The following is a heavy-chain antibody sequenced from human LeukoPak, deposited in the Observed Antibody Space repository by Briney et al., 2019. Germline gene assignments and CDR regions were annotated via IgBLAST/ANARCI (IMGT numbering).Heavy chain of an antibody. J-gene: IGHJ4*02. CDR1: GFSFGDYG. CDR3: AKENTRDGYRHFHY. D-gene: IGHD5-24*01. Sequence: GRSLRLSCEASGFSFGDYGMSWVRQAPGKGLEWVACIRYDENTKYYADSVKGRFTVSRDNSENTLFLQMNSLSPEDTAVYYCAKENTRDGYRHFHYWGQGTLVTVSS. CDR2: IRYDENTK. V-gene: IGHV3-30*02.